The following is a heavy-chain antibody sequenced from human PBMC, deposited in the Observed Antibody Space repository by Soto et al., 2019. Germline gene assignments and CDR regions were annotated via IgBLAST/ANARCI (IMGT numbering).Heavy chain of an antibody. CDR1: GDTFTFYS. Sequence: QVQLVQSGAEVKRPGSSVKVSCKASGDTFTFYSINWVRQAPGLGLEWMGRINPILSMSNYAQRFQGRVKIKAAKSKSTAYMEINSLRSEDKDIYYCTSSYGSGYRAFDYWGQGALVTVSS. CDR3: TSSYGSGYRAFDY. CDR2: INPILSMS. J-gene: IGHJ4*02. V-gene: IGHV1-69*02. D-gene: IGHD3-10*01.